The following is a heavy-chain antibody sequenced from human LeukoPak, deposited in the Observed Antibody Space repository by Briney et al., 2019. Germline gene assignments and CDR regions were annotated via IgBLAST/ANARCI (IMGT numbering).Heavy chain of an antibody. CDR1: GFTFSSYS. CDR3: ARGYDSSGYYPDY. Sequence: GGSLRLSCAASGFTFSSYSMNWVRQAPGKGLEWVSSISSSSSYIYYADSVKGRFTISRDNAKNSLYLQMNSLRAEDTVVYYCARGYDSSGYYPDYWGQGTLVTVSS. J-gene: IGHJ4*02. V-gene: IGHV3-21*01. D-gene: IGHD3-22*01. CDR2: ISSSSSYI.